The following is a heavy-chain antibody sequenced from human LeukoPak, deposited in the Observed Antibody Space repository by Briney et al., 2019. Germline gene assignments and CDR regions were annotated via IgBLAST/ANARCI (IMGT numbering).Heavy chain of an antibody. D-gene: IGHD1-14*01. V-gene: IGHV3-74*01. CDR2: INTDGSST. Sequence: GGSLRLSCAASGFTFSSYWMHWVRQAPGKGLVWVSRINTDGSSTSYADFVKGRFTISRDNAKNTLYLQMNSLRAEDTAVYYCARESSLPETNYYYMDVWGKGTTVTVSS. J-gene: IGHJ6*03. CDR1: GFTFSSYW. CDR3: ARESSLPETNYYYMDV.